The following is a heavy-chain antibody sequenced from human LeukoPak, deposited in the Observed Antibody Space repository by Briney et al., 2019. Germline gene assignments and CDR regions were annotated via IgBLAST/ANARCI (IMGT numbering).Heavy chain of an antibody. V-gene: IGHV3-23*01. D-gene: IGHD6-19*01. J-gene: IGHJ4*02. CDR1: GFTFITYG. Sequence: WGSLRLSCAGSGFTFITYGMSWVRQAPGKGLEWVSSLGGGGAGIYYADSVKGRFTISRDNSKNTLYLQMNSLRAEDTAVYYCAKDRGSGWYFDYWGQGTLVTVSS. CDR3: AKDRGSGWYFDY. CDR2: LGGGGAGI.